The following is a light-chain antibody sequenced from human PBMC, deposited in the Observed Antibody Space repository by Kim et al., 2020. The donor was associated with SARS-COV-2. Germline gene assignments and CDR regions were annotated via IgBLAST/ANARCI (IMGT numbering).Light chain of an antibody. CDR2: AAS. CDR3: QQYTKWPL. CDR1: QSVTSN. V-gene: IGKV3-15*01. J-gene: IGKJ3*01. Sequence: SVSPGEKATRACRASQSVTSNLVWYQQKAGQAPRLLIYAASTRATGIPARFSGAGSGTEFTLTISSLQPEDFAIYYCQQYTKWPLFGPGTKVDIK.